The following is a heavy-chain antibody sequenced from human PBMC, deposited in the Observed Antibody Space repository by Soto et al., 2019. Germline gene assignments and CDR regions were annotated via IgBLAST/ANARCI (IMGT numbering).Heavy chain of an antibody. Sequence: GGSLRLSCAASGFTFSGYAMHWVRQAPGKGLEWVASILFDGRNKYYADSVKGRFTISRDNSKSTLYLQVNSLRAEDTAVYYCAREDRGGYSGYDTNYFDYWGQGTLVTVSS. CDR2: ILFDGRNK. D-gene: IGHD5-12*01. CDR1: GFTFSGYA. CDR3: AREDRGGYSGYDTNYFDY. J-gene: IGHJ4*02. V-gene: IGHV3-30*04.